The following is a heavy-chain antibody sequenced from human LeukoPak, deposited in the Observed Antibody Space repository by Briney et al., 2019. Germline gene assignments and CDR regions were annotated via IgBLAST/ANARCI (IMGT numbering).Heavy chain of an antibody. Sequence: GGSLRLSCAASGFTFSSYGMHWVRQAPGKGLEWVAVIWYDGSNKYYADSVKGRFTISRDNSKNTLYLQMNSLRAEDTAVYYCARVLGYCSGGSCYGFDYWGQGTLVTVSS. V-gene: IGHV3-33*01. CDR1: GFTFSSYG. CDR3: ARVLGYCSGGSCYGFDY. J-gene: IGHJ4*02. CDR2: IWYDGSNK. D-gene: IGHD2-15*01.